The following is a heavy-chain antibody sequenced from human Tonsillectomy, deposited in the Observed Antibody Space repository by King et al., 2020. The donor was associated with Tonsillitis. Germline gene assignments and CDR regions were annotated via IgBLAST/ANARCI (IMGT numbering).Heavy chain of an antibody. V-gene: IGHV3-23*03. CDR2: IYSGGGGT. CDR3: ANNERGYSGYDPYFFDY. Sequence: VQLVESGGGLVQPGGSLRLSCVASGFTFSSYAMSWVRQAPGKGLECVSVIYSGGGGTYYADSVKGRFSISRDNSKNTLYLQMNSLRAEDTAVYYCANNERGYSGYDPYFFDYWGRGTLVTVSS. D-gene: IGHD5-12*01. J-gene: IGHJ4*02. CDR1: GFTFSSYA.